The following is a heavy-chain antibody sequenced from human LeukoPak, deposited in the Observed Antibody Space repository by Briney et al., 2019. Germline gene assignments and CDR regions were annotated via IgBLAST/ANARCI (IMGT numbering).Heavy chain of an antibody. Sequence: ASVKVSCKVSGYTLTELSMHWVRQAPGKGLEWMGGFDPEDGETIYAQKFQGRVTMTEDTSTDTAYMELSSLRSEDTAVYYCATVMGDCSSTSCRYNWFDPWGQGTLVTVSS. CDR2: FDPEDGET. CDR1: GYTLTELS. V-gene: IGHV1-24*01. J-gene: IGHJ5*02. CDR3: ATVMGDCSSTSCRYNWFDP. D-gene: IGHD2-2*01.